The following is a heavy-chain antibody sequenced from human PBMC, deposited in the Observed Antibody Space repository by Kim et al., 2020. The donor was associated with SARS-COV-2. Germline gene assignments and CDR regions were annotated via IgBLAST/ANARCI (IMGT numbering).Heavy chain of an antibody. D-gene: IGHD6-13*01. CDR3: ARDFDSSSWSPFDP. CDR1: GFTFSSYA. J-gene: IGHJ5*02. V-gene: IGHV3-30-3*01. Sequence: GGSLRLSCAASGFTFSSYAMHWVRQAPGKGLEWVAVISYDGSNKYYADSVKGRFTISRDNSKNTLYLQMNSLRAEDTAVYYCARDFDSSSWSPFDPWGQG. CDR2: ISYDGSNK.